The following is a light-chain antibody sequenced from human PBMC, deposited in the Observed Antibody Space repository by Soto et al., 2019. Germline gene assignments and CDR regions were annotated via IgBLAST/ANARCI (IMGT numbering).Light chain of an antibody. CDR2: EVT. V-gene: IGLV2-18*02. Sequence: QSALTQPPSVSGSPGQSVTISCTGTSSDVGNYNRVFWYQQPPGTAPKLMIYEVTNRPSGVPDRFSGSKSGNTASLTISGLQAEDEADYYCSSYTSRSTLVVFGGGTKLTVL. CDR3: SSYTSRSTLVV. CDR1: SSDVGNYNR. J-gene: IGLJ2*01.